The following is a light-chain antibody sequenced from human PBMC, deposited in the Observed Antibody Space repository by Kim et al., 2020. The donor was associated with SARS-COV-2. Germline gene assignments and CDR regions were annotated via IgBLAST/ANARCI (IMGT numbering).Light chain of an antibody. Sequence: QSITISCTETSNDVGRFNLVSWYQQHPGAAPKLIIFEVTKRPSGVSPRFSASKSGNTASLTISGLQAEDEADYFCCSYAHTTTSVLFGGGTQLTVL. CDR1: SNDVGRFNL. J-gene: IGLJ2*01. V-gene: IGLV2-23*02. CDR3: CSYAHTTTSVL. CDR2: EVT.